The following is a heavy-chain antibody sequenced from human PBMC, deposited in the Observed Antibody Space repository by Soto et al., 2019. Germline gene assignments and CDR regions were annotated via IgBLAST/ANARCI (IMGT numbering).Heavy chain of an antibody. Sequence: PGESLKISCKGSGFTFTAYWIAWVRQMPGKGLEWMGIMFPGDSTTRYSPSFQGQVTMSADKSISTAYLQWNSLKASDTAMYYCARVVIGYCSSTSCPADYWGQGALVTVSS. J-gene: IGHJ4*02. CDR1: GFTFTAYW. D-gene: IGHD2-2*01. CDR3: ARVVIGYCSSTSCPADY. V-gene: IGHV5-51*01. CDR2: MFPGDSTT.